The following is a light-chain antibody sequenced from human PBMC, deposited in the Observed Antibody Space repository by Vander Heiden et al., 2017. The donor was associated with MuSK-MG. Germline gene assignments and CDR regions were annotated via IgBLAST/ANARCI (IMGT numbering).Light chain of an antibody. Sequence: DIVMTQSPDPLAVSLGERATINCKSSQSVLYSSNNKNYLAWYQQKPGQPPKLLIYWASTRESGVPDRFNGSGSGTDFTLTISSLQAEDVAVYYCQQDDSTPYTFGQGTKLEIK. J-gene: IGKJ2*01. CDR1: QSVLYSSNNKNY. V-gene: IGKV4-1*01. CDR2: WAS. CDR3: QQDDSTPYT.